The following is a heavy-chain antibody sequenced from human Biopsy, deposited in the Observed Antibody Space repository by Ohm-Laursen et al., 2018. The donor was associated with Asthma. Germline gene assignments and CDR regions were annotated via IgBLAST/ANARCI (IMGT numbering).Heavy chain of an antibody. CDR1: GFAASRDH. Sequence: SLRLSCSASGFAASRDHMFWVRQAPGKGLEWVSVIYSGGTSHTADSVRGRFTISRDYSKNKLYLQMHSLRAEDTAVYYCARGDSSNWSHYYFDYWGQETLVTVSS. V-gene: IGHV3-53*01. CDR3: ARGDSSNWSHYYFDY. J-gene: IGHJ4*02. CDR2: IYSGGTS. D-gene: IGHD3-22*01.